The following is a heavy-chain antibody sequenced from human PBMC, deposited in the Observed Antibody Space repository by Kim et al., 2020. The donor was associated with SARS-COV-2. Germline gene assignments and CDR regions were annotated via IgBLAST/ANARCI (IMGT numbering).Heavy chain of an antibody. D-gene: IGHD6-13*01. CDR3: ARGRQQLVRGPFDY. Sequence: AQKFQGRVTMTRDTSISTAYMELSRLRSDDTAVYYCARGRQQLVRGPFDYWGQGTLVTVSS. V-gene: IGHV1-2*02. J-gene: IGHJ4*02.